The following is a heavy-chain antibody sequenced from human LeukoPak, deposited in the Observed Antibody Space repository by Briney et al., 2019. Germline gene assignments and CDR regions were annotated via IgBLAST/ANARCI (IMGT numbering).Heavy chain of an antibody. CDR2: ISWNSGSI. Sequence: GGSLRLSCAASGFTFDDYAMHWVRQAPGKGLEWVSGISWNSGSIVYADSVKGRFTISRDNAKNSLYLQMNSLRAEDTALYYCAKDVAAAGQHFDYWGQGTLVTVSS. CDR1: GFTFDDYA. D-gene: IGHD6-13*01. CDR3: AKDVAAAGQHFDY. V-gene: IGHV3-9*01. J-gene: IGHJ4*02.